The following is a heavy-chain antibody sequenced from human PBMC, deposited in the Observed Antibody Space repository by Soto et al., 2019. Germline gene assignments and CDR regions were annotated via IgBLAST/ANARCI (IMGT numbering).Heavy chain of an antibody. CDR1: GFTFSSYG. CDR3: ARWGIAAGDY. D-gene: IGHD6-13*01. Sequence: QVQLVESGGGVVQRGRSLRLSCAASGFTFSSYGMHWVRQAPGKGLEWVAVIWYDGSNKYYADSVKGRFTISRDNSKNTLYLQMNSLRAEVTAVYYCARWGIAAGDYWGQGTLVTVSS. J-gene: IGHJ4*02. CDR2: IWYDGSNK. V-gene: IGHV3-33*01.